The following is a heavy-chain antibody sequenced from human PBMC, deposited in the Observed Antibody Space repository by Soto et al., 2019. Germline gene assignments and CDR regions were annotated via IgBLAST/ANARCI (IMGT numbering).Heavy chain of an antibody. Sequence: PGGSLRLSCAASAFTFSSYVMNWVRQAPGKGLEWVSSISSSSSYIYYADSVKGRFTISRDNARNSLYLQMNSLRAEDTAVYYCARDGDGSSWPFDYWGQGTLVTVSS. D-gene: IGHD6-13*01. V-gene: IGHV3-21*01. CDR1: AFTFSSYV. CDR2: ISSSSSYI. J-gene: IGHJ4*02. CDR3: ARDGDGSSWPFDY.